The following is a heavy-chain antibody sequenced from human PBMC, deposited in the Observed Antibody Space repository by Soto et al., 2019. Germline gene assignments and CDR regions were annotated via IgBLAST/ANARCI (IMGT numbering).Heavy chain of an antibody. Sequence: GGSLRLSCAASGFTFSSYAMHWVRQAPGKGLEWVAVISYDGSNKYYADSVKGRFTISRDNSKNTLYLQMNSLRAEDTAVYYCARASLPYSNGGYDAFDIWGQGTMVTVSS. D-gene: IGHD6-19*01. CDR2: ISYDGSNK. J-gene: IGHJ3*02. CDR3: ARASLPYSNGGYDAFDI. CDR1: GFTFSSYA. V-gene: IGHV3-30-3*01.